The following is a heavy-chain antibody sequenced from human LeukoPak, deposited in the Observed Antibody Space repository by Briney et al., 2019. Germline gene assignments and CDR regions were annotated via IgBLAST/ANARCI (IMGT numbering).Heavy chain of an antibody. J-gene: IGHJ4*02. CDR2: IYPGNSDI. CDR3: TTGRFCSGGSCSSSFDF. CDR1: GYSFIYYW. V-gene: IGHV5-51*01. D-gene: IGHD2-15*01. Sequence: GESLKISCKGSGYSFIYYWIGWVRQMPDKGLEWMGIIYPGNSDIRYSPSFQGQVTISVDKSINTAYLQWTSLKASDTAIYYCTTGRFCSGGSCSSSFDFWGQGTLLTVPS.